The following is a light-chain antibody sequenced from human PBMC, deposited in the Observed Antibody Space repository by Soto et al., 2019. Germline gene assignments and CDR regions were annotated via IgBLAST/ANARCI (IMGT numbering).Light chain of an antibody. CDR1: QSVRNSY. CDR2: GAS. Sequence: EILLTQSPGTLSLSPGERATLSCRASQSVRNSYLAWYQQSPGQAPRLLIYGASGRATGIPDRFSGSGSGTDFTLTISRLEPEAFAVYYCQQYGSSPYTFGQGTELEI. J-gene: IGKJ2*01. CDR3: QQYGSSPYT. V-gene: IGKV3-20*01.